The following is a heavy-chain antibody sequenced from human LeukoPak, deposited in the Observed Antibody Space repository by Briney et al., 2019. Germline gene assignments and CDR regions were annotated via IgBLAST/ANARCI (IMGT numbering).Heavy chain of an antibody. CDR2: INTKTGRT. CDR1: VYTFTDYY. V-gene: IGHV1-2*02. D-gene: IGHD3-3*01. CDR3: ARADFIDAGPYLIGP. J-gene: IGHJ5*02. Sequence: ASVKVSCKTSVYTFTDYYIHWGRQAPGQGLEWMGWINTKTGRTSSARKFQGRVTMTRDPSVTTVYMDMAWLTSDDTAIYFCARADFIDAGPYLIGPWGQGTLVTVSS.